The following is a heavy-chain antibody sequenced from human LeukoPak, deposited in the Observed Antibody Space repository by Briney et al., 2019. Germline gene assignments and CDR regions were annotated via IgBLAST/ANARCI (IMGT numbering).Heavy chain of an antibody. CDR2: MYYSGST. D-gene: IGHD3-10*01. Sequence: SETLSLTCTVSGGSISSYYWSWIRQPPGKGLEWIGYMYYSGSTNYNPYLKSRVTISVDTSKNQFSLKLSSVTAADTAVYYCASTMVRGVRVDYWGQGTLVTVSS. CDR1: GGSISSYY. V-gene: IGHV4-59*01. J-gene: IGHJ4*02. CDR3: ASTMVRGVRVDY.